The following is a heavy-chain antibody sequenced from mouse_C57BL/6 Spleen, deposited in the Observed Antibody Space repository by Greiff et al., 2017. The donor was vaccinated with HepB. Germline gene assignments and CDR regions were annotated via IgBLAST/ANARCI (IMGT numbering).Heavy chain of an antibody. CDR2: ISYSGST. Sequence: EVMLVESGPGLVKPSQSLSLTCTVTGYSITSGYGCNWIRQFPGNKLEWMGYISYSGSTNYNPSLKSRISITRDTSKNQFFLQLKSVTTEDTATSYCARTARIKYWGQGTTLTVSS. CDR1: GYSITSGYG. J-gene: IGHJ2*01. CDR3: ARTARIKY. D-gene: IGHD1-2*01. V-gene: IGHV3-2*02.